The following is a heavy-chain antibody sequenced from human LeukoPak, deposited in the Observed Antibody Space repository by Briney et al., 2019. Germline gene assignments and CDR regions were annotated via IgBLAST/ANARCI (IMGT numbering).Heavy chain of an antibody. CDR2: IYYSGST. Sequence: ALETLSLTCTVSGGSISSSSYYWSWIRQPPGKGLEWIGYIYYSGSTNYNPSLKSRVTMSVDTSKNQFSLKLSSVTAVDTAVYYCARKENVYYYFDYWGQGTLVTVSS. CDR3: ARKENVYYYFDY. V-gene: IGHV4-61*05. CDR1: GGSISSSSYY. D-gene: IGHD3-10*01. J-gene: IGHJ4*02.